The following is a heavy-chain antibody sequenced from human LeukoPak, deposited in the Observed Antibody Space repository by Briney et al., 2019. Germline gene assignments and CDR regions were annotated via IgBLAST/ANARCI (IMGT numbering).Heavy chain of an antibody. J-gene: IGHJ6*03. Sequence: GASVKVSCKASGYTFTGYYMHWVRQAPGQGLEWMGWINPNSGGTNYAQKFQGRVTMTRDTSISTAYMELNRLRSDDTAVYYCAREAYGSGSFRTDYYYMDVWGKGTTVTISS. CDR1: GYTFTGYY. D-gene: IGHD3-10*01. V-gene: IGHV1-2*02. CDR3: AREAYGSGSFRTDYYYMDV. CDR2: INPNSGGT.